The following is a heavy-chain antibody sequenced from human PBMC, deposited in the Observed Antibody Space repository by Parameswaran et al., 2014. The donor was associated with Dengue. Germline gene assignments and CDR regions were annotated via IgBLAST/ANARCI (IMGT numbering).Heavy chain of an antibody. CDR2: ISAYNGNT. Sequence: SWVRQAPGQGLEWMGWISAYNGNTNYAQKLQGRVTMTTDTSTSTAYMELRSLRSDDTAVYYCARDQYSSSWYKFDYWAREPWSPSPQ. J-gene: IGHJ4*02. CDR3: ARDQYSSSWYKFDY. D-gene: IGHD6-13*01. V-gene: IGHV1-18*01.